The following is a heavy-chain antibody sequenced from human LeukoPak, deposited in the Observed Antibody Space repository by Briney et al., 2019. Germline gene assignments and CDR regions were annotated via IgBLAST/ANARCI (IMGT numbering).Heavy chain of an antibody. J-gene: IGHJ2*01. Sequence: LGGSLRLSCAASGFTVSTNYMNWVRQAPGKGLEWVSILYSGSSTYYADSVEGRFTISRDSSKNTLFLQMNDLRAEDTAVYYCARVGDHFHWYLDLWGRGTLVTVSS. V-gene: IGHV3-53*01. CDR1: GFTVSTNY. D-gene: IGHD3-3*02. CDR3: ARVGDHFHWYLDL. CDR2: LYSGSST.